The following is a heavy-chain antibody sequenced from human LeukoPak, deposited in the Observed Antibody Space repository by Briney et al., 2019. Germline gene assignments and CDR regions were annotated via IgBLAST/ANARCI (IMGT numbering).Heavy chain of an antibody. CDR3: ATAHCSSTSCYYLDY. D-gene: IGHD2-2*01. CDR2: FDPGDGET. CDR1: GYTLTELS. Sequence: GASVKVSCKVSGYTLTELSMHWVRQAPGKGLEWMGGFDPGDGETIYAQKFQGRVTMTEDTSTDTAYMELSSLRSEDTAVYYCATAHCSSTSCYYLDYWGQGTLVTVSS. J-gene: IGHJ4*02. V-gene: IGHV1-24*01.